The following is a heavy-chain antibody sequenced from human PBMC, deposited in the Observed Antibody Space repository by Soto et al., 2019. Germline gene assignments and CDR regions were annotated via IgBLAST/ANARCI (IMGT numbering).Heavy chain of an antibody. Sequence: GSLRLSCAASGFTFSNAWMSWVRQAPGKGLEWVGRIKSKTDGGTTDYAAPVKGRFTISRDDSKNTLYLQMNSLKTEDTTVYYCTTVIAAAGLYYYYYMDVWGKGTTVTVSS. D-gene: IGHD6-13*01. CDR2: IKSKTDGGTT. CDR3: TTVIAAAGLYYYYYMDV. J-gene: IGHJ6*03. CDR1: GFTFSNAW. V-gene: IGHV3-15*01.